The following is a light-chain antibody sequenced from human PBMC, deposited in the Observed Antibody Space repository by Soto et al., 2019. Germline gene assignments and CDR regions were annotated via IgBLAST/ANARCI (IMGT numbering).Light chain of an antibody. CDR1: QSVSSD. CDR3: QQDNNWPS. V-gene: IGKV3-15*01. CDR2: GAS. Sequence: EIVMTQSPATLSVFPGERATLSCRASQSVSSDLACYQQKPGQAPMLLLYGASTSATGIATRFTGSGSGTEFTLTIRSLNSEDVAHYYCQQDNNWPSFGPGTKLDMK. J-gene: IGKJ3*01.